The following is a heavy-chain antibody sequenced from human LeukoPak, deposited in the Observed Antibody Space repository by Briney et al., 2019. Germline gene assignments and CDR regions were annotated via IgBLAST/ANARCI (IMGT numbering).Heavy chain of an antibody. V-gene: IGHV3-30*02. CDR1: GLTSSISG. J-gene: IGHJ4*02. D-gene: IGHD3-10*01. CDR2: IHYEVVDL. Sequence: GGSLRLSCAASGLTSSISGFHSGRPAPGERVGWVSFIHYEVVDLYYSDSVKGRFTISRDTSKNTLSLQMNSLRFEDTAVYYCAKDHVLGQVGYRSGSSKYYFDSWGQGTLVTVSS. CDR3: AKDHVLGQVGYRSGSSKYYFDS.